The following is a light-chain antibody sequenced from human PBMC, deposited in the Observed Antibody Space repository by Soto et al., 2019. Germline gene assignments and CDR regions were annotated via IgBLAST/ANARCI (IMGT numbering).Light chain of an antibody. CDR3: QQYGSSPPIT. J-gene: IGKJ5*01. V-gene: IGKV3-20*01. CDR2: GAS. CDR1: QSVSSSY. Sequence: EIVLTQSPGTLSLSPGERATLSCRASQSVSSSYLAWYQQKPGQAPRLLIYGASSRATGIPDRFSGSGSGTDITLTISRLEPEDFAVYYSQQYGSSPPITFGQGTRLEIK.